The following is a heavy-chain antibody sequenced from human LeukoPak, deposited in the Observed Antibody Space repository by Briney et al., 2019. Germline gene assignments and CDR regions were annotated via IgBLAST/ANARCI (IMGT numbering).Heavy chain of an antibody. D-gene: IGHD3-10*01. CDR2: IYYSGST. V-gene: IGHV4-39*01. J-gene: IGHJ5*02. Sequence: PSETLSLTCTVSGGSISSGSYYWGWIRQPPGKGLEWIGSIYYSGSTYYNPSLKSRVTISVDTSKNQFSLKLSSVTAADTAVYYCARRRFGEHNWFDPWGQGTLVTVSS. CDR1: GGSISSGSYY. CDR3: ARRRFGEHNWFDP.